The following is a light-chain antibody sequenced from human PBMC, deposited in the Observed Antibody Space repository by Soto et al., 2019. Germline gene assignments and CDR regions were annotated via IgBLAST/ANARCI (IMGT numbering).Light chain of an antibody. Sequence: EIVLTQSPGTLSLSPWERTTLSCRASQSVANNNLAWYQQKPGQAPRFLIYDASSRATGIPDRFSGSGSGTVFTLTISRLEPEDFAVYYCPQYGSTPLTFGGGTKLEIK. J-gene: IGKJ4*01. CDR3: PQYGSTPLT. CDR2: DAS. V-gene: IGKV3-20*01. CDR1: QSVANNN.